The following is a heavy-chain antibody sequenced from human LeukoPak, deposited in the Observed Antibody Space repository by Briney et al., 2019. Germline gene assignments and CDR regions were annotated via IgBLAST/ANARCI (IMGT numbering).Heavy chain of an antibody. CDR3: ARDVAGSAFDI. Sequence: PSETLSLTCAVYGGSFSGYYWSWNRQPPGKGLEWIGEINHSGSTNYNPSLKSRVTISVDTSKNQFSLKLSSVTAADTAVYYCARDVAGSAFDIWGQGTMVTVSS. CDR1: GGSFSGYY. V-gene: IGHV4-34*01. J-gene: IGHJ3*02. CDR2: INHSGST. D-gene: IGHD6-19*01.